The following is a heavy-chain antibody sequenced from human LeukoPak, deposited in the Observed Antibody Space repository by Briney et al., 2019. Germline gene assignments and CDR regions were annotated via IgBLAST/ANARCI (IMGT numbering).Heavy chain of an antibody. CDR3: ARVNSPSDLEYSSSWFGAFDI. CDR2: INWNGGST. Sequence: RTGGSLRLSCAASGFTFDDYGMSWVRQAPGKGLEWVSGINWNGGSTGYADSVKGRFTISRDNAKNSLYLQMNSLRAGDTAVYYCARVNSPSDLEYSSSWFGAFDIWGQGTMVTVSS. J-gene: IGHJ3*02. V-gene: IGHV3-20*04. CDR1: GFTFDDYG. D-gene: IGHD6-13*01.